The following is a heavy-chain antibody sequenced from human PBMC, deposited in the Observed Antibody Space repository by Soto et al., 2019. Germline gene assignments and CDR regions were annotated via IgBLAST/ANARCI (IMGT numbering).Heavy chain of an antibody. V-gene: IGHV4-39*01. CDR1: GGSVTSISSRNYY. CDR3: ARHDYVGYRDY. D-gene: IGHD4-17*01. J-gene: IGHJ4*02. CDR2: IYYTGST. Sequence: SETLSLTCTVSGGSVTSISSRNYYWGWIRQPPGKGLEWIGNIYYTGSTYYNPSLKSRVTISLGTSKNQFSLKLTSVTAADTAVYYCARHDYVGYRDYSGQATLVTVSS.